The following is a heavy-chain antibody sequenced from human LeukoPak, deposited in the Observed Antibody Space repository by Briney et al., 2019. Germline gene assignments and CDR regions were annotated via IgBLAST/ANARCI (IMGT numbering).Heavy chain of an antibody. V-gene: IGHV4-38-2*01. CDR1: DYSITSGYY. D-gene: IGHD3-22*01. CDR3: ARVPPKGYFDSRGGNYFDP. J-gene: IGHJ5*02. Sequence: PSETLSLTCDVSDYSITSGYYWGWVRQPPGKGLEWIGSIYHSGSTYYNPSLKSRVTISVDTSKNQFSLKVNSVTAADTAVYYCARVPPKGYFDSRGGNYFDPWGQGTLVTVSS. CDR2: IYHSGST.